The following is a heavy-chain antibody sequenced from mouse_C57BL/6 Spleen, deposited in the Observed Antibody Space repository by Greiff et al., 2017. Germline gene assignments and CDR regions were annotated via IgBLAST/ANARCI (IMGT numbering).Heavy chain of an antibody. CDR1: GFTFSDYY. V-gene: IGHV5-12*01. CDR3: ARQGLRAMDY. J-gene: IGHJ4*01. D-gene: IGHD2-12*01. CDR2: ISNGGGST. Sequence: EVKLVESGGGLVQPGGSLKLSCAASGFTFSDYYMYWVRQTPEKRLEWVAYISNGGGSTYYPDTVKGRFTISRDNAKNTLYLQMSRLKSEDTAMYYCARQGLRAMDYWGQGTSVTVSS.